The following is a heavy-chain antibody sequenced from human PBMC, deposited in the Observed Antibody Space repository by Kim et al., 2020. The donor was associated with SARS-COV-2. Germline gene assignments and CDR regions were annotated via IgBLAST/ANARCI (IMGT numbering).Heavy chain of an antibody. CDR1: GYTLTELS. D-gene: IGHD6-19*01. J-gene: IGHJ6*02. V-gene: IGHV1-24*01. CDR2: FDPEDAKT. Sequence: ASVKVSCKVSGYTLTELSIHWVRQAPGKGLEWMGGFDPEDAKTIYAQRFQGRVTITEDTSTDTAYMELSSLRSEDTAVYYCATGVAVAGTPSDYYYYYGMDVWGQGTTVTVSS. CDR3: ATGVAVAGTPSDYYYYYGMDV.